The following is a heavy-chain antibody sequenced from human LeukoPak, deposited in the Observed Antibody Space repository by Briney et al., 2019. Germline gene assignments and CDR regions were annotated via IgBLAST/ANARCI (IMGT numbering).Heavy chain of an antibody. CDR3: ARDLLIAAAGTDWDY. J-gene: IGHJ4*02. D-gene: IGHD6-13*01. V-gene: IGHV1-3*01. CDR1: GYTFTSYA. CDR2: INAGNGNT. Sequence: ASVKVSCKASGYTFTSYAMHWVRQAPRQRLEWMGWINAGNGNTKYSQKFQGRVTITRDTSASTAYMELSSLRSEDTAVYYCARDLLIAAAGTDWDYWGQGTLLTVSS.